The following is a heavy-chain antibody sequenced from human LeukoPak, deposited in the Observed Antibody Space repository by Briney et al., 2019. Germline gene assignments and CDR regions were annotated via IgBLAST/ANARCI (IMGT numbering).Heavy chain of an antibody. J-gene: IGHJ4*02. D-gene: IGHD6-19*01. CDR2: IYPGDSDT. CDR3: ARQRGIAVAGSQIDY. CDR1: GSSFTSYW. V-gene: IGHV5-51*01. Sequence: GASLKISCKGSGSSFTSYWIGWVRPMPGKGLEWMGIIYPGDSDTRYSPSFQGQVTISADKSISTAYLQWSSLKASDTAMYYCARQRGIAVAGSQIDYWGQGTLVTVSS.